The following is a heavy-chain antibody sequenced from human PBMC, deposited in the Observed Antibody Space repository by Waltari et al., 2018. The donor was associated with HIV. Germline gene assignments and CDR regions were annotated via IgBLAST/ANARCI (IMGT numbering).Heavy chain of an antibody. CDR1: GGSITDHF. D-gene: IGHD3-10*01. Sequence: QLQLQESGPGLVKPSETLSLTCTVSGGSITDHFWSWIRQPPGKGLEWLGQIYYSGSTNYNPSLRGRVTISIDTSKSQFSLTLRSVTVADTAVYYCARDLGVLGSYPYHYKGMDVWGQGTTVTVSS. V-gene: IGHV4-59*11. CDR3: ARDLGVLGSYPYHYKGMDV. J-gene: IGHJ6*02. CDR2: IYYSGST.